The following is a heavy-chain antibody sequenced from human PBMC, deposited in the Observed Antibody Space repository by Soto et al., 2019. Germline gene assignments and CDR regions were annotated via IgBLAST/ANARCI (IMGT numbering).Heavy chain of an antibody. V-gene: IGHV4-39*01. D-gene: IGHD2-2*01. Sequence: PSETLSLTCTVSGGSITSDSYFWDWIRQPPGRGLEWIGTIHNSGTTYYNPSLKSRVTISVDTSNNQFSLRLSSVAAADTAVFYCARRESSPASLDYWGQGILVTVSS. CDR3: ARRESSPASLDY. CDR2: IHNSGTT. CDR1: GGSITSDSYF. J-gene: IGHJ4*02.